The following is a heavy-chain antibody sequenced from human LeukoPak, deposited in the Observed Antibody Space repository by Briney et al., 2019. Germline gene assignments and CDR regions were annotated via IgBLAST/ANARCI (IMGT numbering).Heavy chain of an antibody. V-gene: IGHV4-59*01. Sequence: PSETLSLTCTVSGGSISSYYWSWIRQPPGKGLEWIGYIYYSGSTIYNPSLKSRVTISVDTSKNQFSLKLSSVTAADTAVYYCARDLRFGSGYGDGGDAFDIWGQGTMVTVSS. D-gene: IGHD5-12*01. CDR3: ARDLRFGSGYGDGGDAFDI. J-gene: IGHJ3*02. CDR2: IYYSGST. CDR1: GGSISSYY.